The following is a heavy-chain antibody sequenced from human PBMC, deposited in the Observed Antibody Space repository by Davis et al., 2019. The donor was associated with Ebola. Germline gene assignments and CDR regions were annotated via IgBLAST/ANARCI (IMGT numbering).Heavy chain of an antibody. V-gene: IGHV4-39*01. CDR2: IYYSGST. CDR3: ARQALYGGNTFGDY. D-gene: IGHD4-23*01. CDR1: GVSISSSNR. J-gene: IGHJ4*02. Sequence: SETLSLTCAVSGVSISSSNRWSWIRQPPGKGLEWIGSIYYSGSTYYNPSLKSRVTISVDTSKNQFSLKLSSVTAADTAVYYCARQALYGGNTFGDYWGRGTLVTVSS.